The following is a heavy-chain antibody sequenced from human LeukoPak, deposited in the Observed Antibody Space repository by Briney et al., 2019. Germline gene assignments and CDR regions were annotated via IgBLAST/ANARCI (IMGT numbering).Heavy chain of an antibody. CDR1: GFTVSSNY. Sequence: GGSLRLSCAASGFTVSSNYMTWVRQAPGKGLEWVSVINNGGGTYYADSVRGRFTISRDNSKNTLSLQMNSLRAEDTAVYYCARESYDSLDYWGQGTLVTVSS. CDR3: ARESYDSLDY. J-gene: IGHJ4*02. V-gene: IGHV3-66*01. CDR2: INNGGGT. D-gene: IGHD3-10*01.